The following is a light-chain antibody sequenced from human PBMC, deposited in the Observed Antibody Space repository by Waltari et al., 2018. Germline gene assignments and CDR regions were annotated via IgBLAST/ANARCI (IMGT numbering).Light chain of an antibody. Sequence: SYVVTQPPSVSVAPGETARITCGGANIGRYSGHGYQQRPGQAPILIMRYDSDRPSGIPDRFSGFNSGNTATLTISRVEAGDEADYYCHVWHAALDPGVFGSGTEVTVL. CDR2: YDS. CDR1: NIGRYS. CDR3: HVWHAALDPGV. V-gene: IGLV3-21*04. J-gene: IGLJ1*01.